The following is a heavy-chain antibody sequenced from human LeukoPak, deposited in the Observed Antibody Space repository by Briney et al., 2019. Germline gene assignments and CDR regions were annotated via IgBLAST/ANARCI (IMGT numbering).Heavy chain of an antibody. V-gene: IGHV4-38-2*02. CDR2: IFHSGST. J-gene: IGHJ4*02. CDR3: ARGQSSSRTFDY. CDR1: GYSISSGYY. D-gene: IGHD6-13*01. Sequence: PSETLSLTCTVSGYSISSGYYWGWIRQPPGKGLEWIGSIFHSGSTYYNGSLKSRVTVSVDTSKNQFSLKLSSVTAADTAVYYCARGQSSSRTFDYWGQGTLVTVSS.